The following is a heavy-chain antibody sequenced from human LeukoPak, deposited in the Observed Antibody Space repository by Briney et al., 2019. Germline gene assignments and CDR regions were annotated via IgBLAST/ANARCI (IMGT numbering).Heavy chain of an antibody. Sequence: GGSLKISYKGSGYSFTGYWIGWVRQMPGKGLEWMGIIYPGDSDTIYSPSFQGHVTISADKSSSTAYLEWSSLKASDTAMYYCARDRDGYNLDFWGQGTMVTVSS. V-gene: IGHV5-51*01. CDR1: GYSFTGYW. D-gene: IGHD5-24*01. CDR2: IYPGDSDT. CDR3: ARDRDGYNLDF. J-gene: IGHJ3*01.